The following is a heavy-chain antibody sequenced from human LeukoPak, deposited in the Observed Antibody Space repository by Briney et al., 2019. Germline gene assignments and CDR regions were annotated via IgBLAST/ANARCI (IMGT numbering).Heavy chain of an antibody. Sequence: ASVKVSCKASGYTFTGYRITWVRQAPGQGLEWMGWISGYNGNTNSAQKFQGRVTMTTDTSTNTASMELRSLTSDDTAVYYCARDDSIFYYFDYWGQGTLVTVSS. CDR3: ARDDSIFYYFDY. D-gene: IGHD2/OR15-2a*01. CDR1: GYTFTGYR. J-gene: IGHJ4*02. V-gene: IGHV1-18*01. CDR2: ISGYNGNT.